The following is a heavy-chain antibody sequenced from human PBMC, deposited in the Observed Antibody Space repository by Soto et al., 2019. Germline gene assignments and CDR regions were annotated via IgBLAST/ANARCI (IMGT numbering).Heavy chain of an antibody. CDR3: GKVILGGMDL. V-gene: IGHV3-23*04. D-gene: IGHD7-27*01. J-gene: IGHJ6*02. CDR2: ISAGGGKT. Sequence: DVQLVESGGGLVQPGGSLRVSCGASGFTFSNFAMTWVRQAPGKGLEWVSGISAGGGKTYYADSVKGRLTISRDNSRNTLYLQMNSLRADDTAVYYCGKVILGGMDLWGQGTSVTVSS. CDR1: GFTFSNFA.